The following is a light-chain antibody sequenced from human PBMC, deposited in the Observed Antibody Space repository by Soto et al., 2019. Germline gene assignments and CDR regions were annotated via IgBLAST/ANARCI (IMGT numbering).Light chain of an antibody. CDR3: QQSSSSPYT. J-gene: IGKJ2*01. CDR1: QNIRNY. Sequence: DIQMTQSPSSLSASVGDRVTITCRASQNIRNYLNWYQQTPGKAPKLLIYAAYTLQTGAPSRFSGSGSGADFTLTISSLQPEDFATYFCQQSSSSPYTFGQGTKLEIK. V-gene: IGKV1-39*01. CDR2: AAY.